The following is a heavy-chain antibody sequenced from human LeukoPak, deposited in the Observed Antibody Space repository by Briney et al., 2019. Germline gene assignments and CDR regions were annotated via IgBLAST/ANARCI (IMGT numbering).Heavy chain of an antibody. CDR2: ISYDGGDK. Sequence: PGKSLRLSCAASGFSFNNYAMYWVRQAPGKGLEWVALISYDGGDKYYAESMKGRITISRDNAKNSLYLQMNSLRAEDTAVYYCAELGIIGGIWGKGTTVTISS. D-gene: IGHD3-16*01. CDR3: AELGIIGGI. CDR1: GFSFNNYA. V-gene: IGHV3-30*18. J-gene: IGHJ6*04.